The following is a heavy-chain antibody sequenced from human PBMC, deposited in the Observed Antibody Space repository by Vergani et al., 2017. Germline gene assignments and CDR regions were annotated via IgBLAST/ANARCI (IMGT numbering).Heavy chain of an antibody. Sequence: QVQLVESGGGVVQPGRSLRLSCAASGFTFSSYAMHWVRQAPGKGLEWVAVISYDGSNKYYADSVKGRFTISRDNSKNTLYLQMNSLRAEDTAVYYCARDTIFGVVYYFDYWGQGTLVTVSS. CDR3: ARDTIFGVVYYFDY. D-gene: IGHD3-3*01. J-gene: IGHJ4*02. V-gene: IGHV3-30*04. CDR1: GFTFSSYA. CDR2: ISYDGSNK.